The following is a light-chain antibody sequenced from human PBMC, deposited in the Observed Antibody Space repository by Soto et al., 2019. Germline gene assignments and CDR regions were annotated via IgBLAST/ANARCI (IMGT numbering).Light chain of an antibody. V-gene: IGKV3-15*01. Sequence: EIVMTQSPATLSVSPGERATLSCRASQSVNNKLAWYQQKPGQAPRLLIYAASTRATGIPARCSGSGSGTEFTLTISTLQSEDFAVYYCHQYNNWWTFGQGTKVEIK. J-gene: IGKJ1*01. CDR2: AAS. CDR1: QSVNNK. CDR3: HQYNNWWT.